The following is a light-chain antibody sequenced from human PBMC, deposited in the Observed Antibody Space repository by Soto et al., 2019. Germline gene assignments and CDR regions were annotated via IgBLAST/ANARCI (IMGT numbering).Light chain of an antibody. V-gene: IGKV1-13*02. J-gene: IGKJ4*01. CDR1: QGIGTA. CDR3: QQFNTKPLT. Sequence: IQLTPSPSTLSASVGDRVTITCRASQGIGTALAWYHQRPGNSPDLLVYDASTLQSGVPSRFSGSGSETDFSLTISGLQPEDFGNYYCQQFNTKPLTFGGGTRVEIK. CDR2: DAS.